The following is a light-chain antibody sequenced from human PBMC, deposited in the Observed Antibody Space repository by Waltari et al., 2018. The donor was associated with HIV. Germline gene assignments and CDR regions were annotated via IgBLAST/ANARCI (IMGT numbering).Light chain of an antibody. V-gene: IGLV1-44*01. J-gene: IGLJ2*01. Sequence: QSVLTQTHSLSGTPGQRVTTSCSGGYSNTGSNTVNWYQQFPGTAPRLLTYSNNQRPSGVPDRFSGSKSGTSASLVISELQSQDEADYHCAAWDDSLHGELFGGGTKLTVL. CDR1: YSNTGSNT. CDR3: AAWDDSLHGEL. CDR2: SNN.